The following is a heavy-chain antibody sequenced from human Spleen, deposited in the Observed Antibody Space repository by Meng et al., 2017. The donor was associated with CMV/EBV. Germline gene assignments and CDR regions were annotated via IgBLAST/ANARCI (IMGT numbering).Heavy chain of an antibody. J-gene: IGHJ6*02. Sequence: ATVKVSCKASGYNFTGYYMHWVRQAPGQGLEWMGWINPNSGGTNYAQKFQGRVTMTGDTSITTAYMELSRLRSDDMAVYYCARVKRYCTGGSCSSIGYYGMDVWGQGTTVTVSS. CDR1: GYNFTGYY. V-gene: IGHV1-2*02. CDR3: ARVKRYCTGGSCSSIGYYGMDV. D-gene: IGHD2-15*01. CDR2: INPNSGGT.